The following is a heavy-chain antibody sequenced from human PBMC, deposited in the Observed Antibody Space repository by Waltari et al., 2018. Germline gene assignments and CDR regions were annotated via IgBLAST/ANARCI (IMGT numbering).Heavy chain of an antibody. CDR3: VKDGTTGYIYGKAFDL. CDR2: GSGSGNGT. V-gene: IGHV3-23*01. J-gene: IGHJ4*02. D-gene: IGHD5-18*01. CDR1: GFTFTDYA. Sequence: DVKLLASGGGPVTRGGALRLSGTAPGFTFTDYALIRVCQAPGEGLEWVSAGSGSGNGTFYADSVKGRFSISRDNFNNALYLQMNSLRDDDTAVYYCVKDGTTGYIYGKAFDLWGQGTLVTVSS.